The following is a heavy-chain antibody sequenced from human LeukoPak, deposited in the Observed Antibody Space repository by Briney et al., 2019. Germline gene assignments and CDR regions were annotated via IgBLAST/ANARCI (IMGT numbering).Heavy chain of an antibody. CDR2: IYYSGST. V-gene: IGHV4-59*01. Sequence: SETLSLTCTVSGGSISSYYWSWIRQPPGKGPEWIGYIYYSGSTNYNPSLKSRVTISVDTSKNQFSLKLSSVTAADTAVYYCAREGGDSGSYLGYWGQGTLVTVSS. CDR1: GGSISSYY. D-gene: IGHD1-26*01. CDR3: AREGGDSGSYLGY. J-gene: IGHJ4*02.